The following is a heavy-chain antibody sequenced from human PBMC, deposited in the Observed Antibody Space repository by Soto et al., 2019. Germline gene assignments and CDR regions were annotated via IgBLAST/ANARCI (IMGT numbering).Heavy chain of an antibody. V-gene: IGHV1-18*01. CDR2: ISAYNGNT. J-gene: IGHJ3*02. CDR3: ARDLGDAFDM. CDR1: AYTFTSYG. Sequence: QVQLVQSGAEVKKPGASVKVSCKASAYTFTSYGISWVRQAPGQGLEWMGWISAYNGNTHYARRLQGRVTMTTDTSTSTAYMELRSLRFDATAVYYCARDLGDAFDMWGQGTMVTVSS.